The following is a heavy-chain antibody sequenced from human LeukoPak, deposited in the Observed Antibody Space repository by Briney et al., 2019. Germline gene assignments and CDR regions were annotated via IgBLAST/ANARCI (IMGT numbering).Heavy chain of an antibody. CDR3: ASSPTFGVVNGY. J-gene: IGHJ4*02. D-gene: IGHD3-3*01. CDR1: GGSISSYY. CDR2: IYTSGST. Sequence: SETLSLTCTVSGGSISSYYWSWIRQPAGKGLEWIGRIYTSGSTNYNPSLKSRVTISVDTSKNQFSLKLSSVTAADTAVYYCASSPTFGVVNGYWGQGTLVTVSS. V-gene: IGHV4-4*07.